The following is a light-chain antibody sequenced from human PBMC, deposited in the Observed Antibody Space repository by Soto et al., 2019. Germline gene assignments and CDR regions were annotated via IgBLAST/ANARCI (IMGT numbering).Light chain of an antibody. CDR2: EAS. CDR1: QSLLHSNGYNY. Sequence: DIVITQSPLSLPVTPGEPASISCRSSQSLLHSNGYNYLAWYQQKPGKAPNLLIYEASSLESGVPSRFGGSRSGTEFTLTISSLQPEDFATYYCQQYNKYSWTFGQGTKVDIK. CDR3: QQYNKYSWT. J-gene: IGKJ1*01. V-gene: IGKV2-28*01.